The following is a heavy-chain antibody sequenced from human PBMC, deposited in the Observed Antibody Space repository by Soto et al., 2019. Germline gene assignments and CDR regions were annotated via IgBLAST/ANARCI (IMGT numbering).Heavy chain of an antibody. D-gene: IGHD5-12*01. CDR2: ISGSGGST. V-gene: IGHV3-23*01. J-gene: IGHJ6*02. CDR3: AKDRRGYELYYYYYGMDV. Sequence: GGSLRLSCAASGFTFSSYAMSWVRQAPGKGLEWVSAISGSGGSTYYADSVKGRFTISRDNSKNTLYLQMNSLRAEDTAVYYCAKDRRGYELYYYYYGMDVWGQGTTVTVSS. CDR1: GFTFSSYA.